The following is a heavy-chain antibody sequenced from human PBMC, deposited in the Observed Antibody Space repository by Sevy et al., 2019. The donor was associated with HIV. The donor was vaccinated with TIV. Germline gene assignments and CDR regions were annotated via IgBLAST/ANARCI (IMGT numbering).Heavy chain of an antibody. V-gene: IGHV4-4*07. CDR1: GGSISSYY. CDR3: ARGSSNCSGDSCYDY. CDR2: IYTSGST. Sequence: SETLSLTCTVSGGSISSYYWSWIRQPAGKGLEWIGRIYTSGSTNYNPSLKSRVTMSVDTSKNQFSLKLSSVTAADTAVYYCARGSSNCSGDSCYDYWGQGTLVTVSS. D-gene: IGHD2-15*01. J-gene: IGHJ4*02.